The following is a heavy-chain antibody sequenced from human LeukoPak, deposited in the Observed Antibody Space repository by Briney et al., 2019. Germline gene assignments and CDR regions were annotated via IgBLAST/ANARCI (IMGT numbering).Heavy chain of an antibody. J-gene: IGHJ4*02. V-gene: IGHV4-59*12. D-gene: IGHD2-2*01. Sequence: PSETLSLTCTVSGASISSYYWSWIRQPPGKGLEWIGYIYSSGGTNYNPSLKSRVTISVDTSKNQFSLKLSSVTAADMAVYYCARDGGTSSLDYWGQGTLVTVSS. CDR2: IYSSGGT. CDR1: GASISSYY. CDR3: ARDGGTSSLDY.